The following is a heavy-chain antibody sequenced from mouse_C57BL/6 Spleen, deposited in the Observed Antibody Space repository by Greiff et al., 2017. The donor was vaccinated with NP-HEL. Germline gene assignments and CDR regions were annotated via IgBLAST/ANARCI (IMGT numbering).Heavy chain of an antibody. CDR3: ARRGYYYGSDY. J-gene: IGHJ2*01. V-gene: IGHV1-54*01. D-gene: IGHD1-1*01. CDR1: GYAFTNYL. CDR2: INPGSGGT. Sequence: VKLMESGAELVRPGTSVKVSCKASGYAFTNYLIEWVKQRPGQGLEWIGVINPGSGGTNYNEKFKGKATLTADKSSSTAYMQLSSLTSEDSAVYFCARRGYYYGSDYWGQGTTLTVSS.